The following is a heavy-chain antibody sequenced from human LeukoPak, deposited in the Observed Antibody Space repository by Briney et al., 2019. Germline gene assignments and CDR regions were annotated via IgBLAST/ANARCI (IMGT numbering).Heavy chain of an antibody. V-gene: IGHV3-74*01. CDR3: ARAKPADFDL. Sequence: GVSLRLSCVGSGFTFNTYWIHWVRQAPGKGLVWVSRVKEDGRETNYADSVKGRFTLSRDSAKNTVYLQMNNLRAEDTAVYHCARAKPADFDLWGRGTLVTVSS. J-gene: IGHJ2*01. CDR2: VKEDGRET. CDR1: GFTFNTYW.